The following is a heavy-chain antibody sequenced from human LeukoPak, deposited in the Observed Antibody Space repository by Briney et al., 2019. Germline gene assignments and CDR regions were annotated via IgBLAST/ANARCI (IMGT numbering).Heavy chain of an antibody. Sequence: GGSLRLSCAASGFAFSSYWMHWVRQAPGKGLVWVSRINSDGSTSYADSVKGRFTISRDNAKNTLYLQMNSLRAEDTAVYYCASTTWNGYYLDYWGQGTLVTVSS. CDR1: GFAFSSYW. V-gene: IGHV3-74*01. CDR2: INSDGST. D-gene: IGHD1-1*01. J-gene: IGHJ4*02. CDR3: ASTTWNGYYLDY.